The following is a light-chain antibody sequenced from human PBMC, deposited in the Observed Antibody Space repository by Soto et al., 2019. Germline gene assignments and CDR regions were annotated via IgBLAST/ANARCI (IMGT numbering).Light chain of an antibody. Sequence: EIVLTQSPATLSLSPGERATLSCRASQSVGSYLAWYQQKPGQAPRLLIYDASNRATGIPARFSGSGSGTDFTLPISSLEPEDCAVYYCQQRSNWRFTFGPGTKVDIK. CDR3: QQRSNWRFT. V-gene: IGKV3-11*01. J-gene: IGKJ3*01. CDR2: DAS. CDR1: QSVGSY.